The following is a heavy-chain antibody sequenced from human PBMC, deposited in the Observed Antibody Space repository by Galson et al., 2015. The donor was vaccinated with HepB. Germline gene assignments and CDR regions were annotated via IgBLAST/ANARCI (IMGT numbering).Heavy chain of an antibody. V-gene: IGHV3-23*01. CDR1: GFTFSSYA. D-gene: IGHD6-13*01. Sequence: SLRLSCAASGFTFSSYAMIWVRQAPGKGLQWVSVISGSGGSTSHADSVKGRFTISRDNSKNTLYLQMNSLRAEDTAVYYCAKVTAAAGISYWGQGTLVTVSS. CDR2: ISGSGGST. J-gene: IGHJ4*02. CDR3: AKVTAAAGISY.